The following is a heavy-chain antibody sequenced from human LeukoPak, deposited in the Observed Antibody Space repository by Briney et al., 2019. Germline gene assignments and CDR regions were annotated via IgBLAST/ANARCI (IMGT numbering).Heavy chain of an antibody. Sequence: SQTLSLTCTVSGGSISSGDYYWSWIRQPPGKGLEWIGYIYYSGSTYYNPSLKSRVTISVDTSKNQFSLKLSSVTAADTAVYYCATSIDITMVRGGDAFDIWGQGTMVTVSS. D-gene: IGHD3-10*01. J-gene: IGHJ3*02. CDR2: IYYSGST. CDR1: GGSISSGDYY. CDR3: ATSIDITMVRGGDAFDI. V-gene: IGHV4-30-4*01.